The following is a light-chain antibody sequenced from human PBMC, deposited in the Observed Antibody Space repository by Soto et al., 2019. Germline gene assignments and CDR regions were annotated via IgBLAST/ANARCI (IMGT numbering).Light chain of an antibody. V-gene: IGLV2-8*01. CDR2: EVN. J-gene: IGLJ1*01. Sequence: QSALTQPPAASGSPGQSVTISCTGTRSDVGGYKYVSWYQQHPGKAPKLMIFEVNKRPSGVPDRFSGSKSGNTASLTVSGLQAGDEADYYCSSYAGINNLGVFGTGTKLTVL. CDR1: RSDVGGYKY. CDR3: SSYAGINNLGV.